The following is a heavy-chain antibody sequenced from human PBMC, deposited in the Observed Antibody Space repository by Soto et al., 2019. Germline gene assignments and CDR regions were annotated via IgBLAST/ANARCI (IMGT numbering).Heavy chain of an antibody. CDR2: ISAYNGNT. V-gene: IGHV1-18*01. Sequence: ASVKVSCKTSGYTYTIYGISWVRQAKRQGLEWMGWISAYNGNTNYAQKLQGRVTMTTDTSTSTAYMELRSLRSDDTAVYYCARVVAGWDSTGPQWLAPLDIWGQGTMVTVSS. CDR1: GYTYTIYG. CDR3: ARVVAGWDSTGPQWLAPLDI. J-gene: IGHJ3*02. D-gene: IGHD6-19*01.